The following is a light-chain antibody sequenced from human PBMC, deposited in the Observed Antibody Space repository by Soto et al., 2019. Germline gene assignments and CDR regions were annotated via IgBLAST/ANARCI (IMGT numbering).Light chain of an antibody. CDR2: TAS. Sequence: DIQMTQSPSSVSASVGDRVTITCRASQGISSWLAWYQQKQGKXXNXXIYTASSLQSGVPSRFSGSGSGTDFTLTISSLQPEDFATYYCQQYNSYPITFGQGTRLEI. V-gene: IGKV1D-16*01. CDR1: QGISSW. CDR3: QQYNSYPIT. J-gene: IGKJ5*01.